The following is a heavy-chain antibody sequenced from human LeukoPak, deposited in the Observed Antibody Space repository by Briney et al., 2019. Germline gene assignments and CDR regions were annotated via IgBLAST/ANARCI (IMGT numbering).Heavy chain of an antibody. J-gene: IGHJ4*02. CDR3: ARGDWELQEGYFDY. CDR1: GGSISSYY. V-gene: IGHV4-59*08. CDR2: IYYSGST. Sequence: SETLSLTCTVSGGSISSYYWSWIRQPPGKGLEWIGYIYYSGSTNYNPSLKSRVTISVDTSKNQFSLKLSSVTAADTAVYYCARGDWELQEGYFDYWGQGTLVTVSS. D-gene: IGHD1-26*01.